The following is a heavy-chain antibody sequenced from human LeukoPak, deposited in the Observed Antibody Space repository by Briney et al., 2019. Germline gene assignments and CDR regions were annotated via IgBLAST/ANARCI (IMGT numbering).Heavy chain of an antibody. CDR2: MNPNSGNT. Sequence: GASVKVSCKASGYTFTSYDINWVRQATGQGLEWMGWMNPNSGNTGYAQKFQGRVTMTRNTSISTAYMELSSLGSEDTAVYYCARGLVSGHFMYYDILTGYYLNWFDPWGQGTLVTVSS. D-gene: IGHD3-9*01. J-gene: IGHJ5*02. V-gene: IGHV1-8*01. CDR3: ARGLVSGHFMYYDILTGYYLNWFDP. CDR1: GYTFTSYD.